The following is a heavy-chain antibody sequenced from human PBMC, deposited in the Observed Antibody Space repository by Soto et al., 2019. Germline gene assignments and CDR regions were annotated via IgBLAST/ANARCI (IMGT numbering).Heavy chain of an antibody. V-gene: IGHV1-46*01. D-gene: IGHD3-10*01. J-gene: IGHJ6*02. CDR3: ARDFMELLWFGELLTDHYYYYGMDV. CDR2: INPSGGST. Sequence: GASVKVSCKASGYTFTSYDMHWVRRAPGQGLEWMGIINPSGGSTSYAQKFQGRVTMTRDTSTSTVYMELSSLRSEDTAVYYCARDFMELLWFGELLTDHYYYYGMDVWCQGSTVTVSS. CDR1: GYTFTSYD.